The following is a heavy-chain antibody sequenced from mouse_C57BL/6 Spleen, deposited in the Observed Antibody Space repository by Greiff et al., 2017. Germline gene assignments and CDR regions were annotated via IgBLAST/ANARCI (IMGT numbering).Heavy chain of an antibody. CDR2: FNPGSGSI. Sequence: QVQLQQSGAELVKPGASVKLSCKASGYTFTDYTMHWVKQSPGQGLEWIGYFNPGSGSIKYNEKFKGKATLTVDKSSSTVYMELSRLTSEDSAVYLWARRTYYGYWFDDWGQGTTVTVSA. V-gene: IGHV1-62-2*01. D-gene: IGHD2-9*01. CDR3: ARRTYYGYWFDD. CDR1: GYTFTDYT. J-gene: IGHJ3*01.